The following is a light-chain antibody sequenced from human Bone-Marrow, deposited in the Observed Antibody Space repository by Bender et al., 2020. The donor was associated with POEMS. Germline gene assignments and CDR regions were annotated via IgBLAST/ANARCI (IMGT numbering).Light chain of an antibody. CDR3: QSWDNDVDRPD. J-gene: IGLJ2*01. CDR2: DDS. V-gene: IGLV3-21*02. CDR1: NIGSKS. Sequence: SYVLTQPPSVSVAPGQTARITCGGDNIGSKSVHWYQQKPGQAPVLVVYDDSDRPSGIPERFSGSNSGYTAVLTISGVEVEAEADYYCQSWDNDVDRPDFGGGTKLTVL.